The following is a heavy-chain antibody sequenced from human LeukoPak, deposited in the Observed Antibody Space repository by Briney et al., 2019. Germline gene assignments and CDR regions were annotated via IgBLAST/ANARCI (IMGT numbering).Heavy chain of an antibody. J-gene: IGHJ4*02. D-gene: IGHD5-24*01. CDR3: AGRGDGNLYYFDH. CDR1: GFTFSSYW. CDR2: IKQDGGEK. V-gene: IGHV3-7*01. Sequence: PGGSLRLSCAASGFTFSSYWMSWVRQAPGKGLEWVANIKQDGGEKYYADSVKGRFTISRDSAKNSLYLQMNSLRPEDTAVYYCAGRGDGNLYYFDHWGQGTLVTASS.